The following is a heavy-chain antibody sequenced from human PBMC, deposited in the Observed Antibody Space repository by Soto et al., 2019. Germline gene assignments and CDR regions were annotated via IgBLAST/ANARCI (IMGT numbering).Heavy chain of an antibody. D-gene: IGHD3-16*02. J-gene: IGHJ4*02. CDR1: GFTFSSYS. V-gene: IGHV3-48*01. CDR3: ARGGKADYDYIWGSYRYTGLSDY. CDR2: ISSSSSTI. Sequence: GGSLRLSCAASGFTFSSYSMNWVRQAPGKGLEWVSYISSSSSTIYYADSVKGRFTISRDNAKNSLYLQMNSLRAEDKAVYYCARGGKADYDYIWGSYRYTGLSDYWGQGTLVTVSS.